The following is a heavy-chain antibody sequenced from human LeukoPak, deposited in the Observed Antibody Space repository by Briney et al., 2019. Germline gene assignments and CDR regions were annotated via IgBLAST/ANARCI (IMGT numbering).Heavy chain of an antibody. CDR1: GYIFTDYG. V-gene: IGHV1-18*01. CDR3: ARDGWHAVGGTGQAIDY. Sequence: ASVKVSCKASGYIFTDYGITWVRQAPGQGLEWMGWMNTYNGDTNYAQRLQDRITMTTDTLTSTAYMELWSLRSDDAAVYFCARDGWHAVGGTGQAIDYWGQGTLVTVSS. J-gene: IGHJ4*02. D-gene: IGHD6-19*01. CDR2: MNTYNGDT.